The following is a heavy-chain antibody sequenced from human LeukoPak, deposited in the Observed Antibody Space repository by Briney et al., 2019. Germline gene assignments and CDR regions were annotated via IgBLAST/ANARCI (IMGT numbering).Heavy chain of an antibody. V-gene: IGHV1-46*04. Sequence: ASVKVSCKASGYRFSSSYMHWVRQAPGQGLEWMGIIDPSGGTTTYAQKLQGRVTMTWDMSTATAYMDLSSLTSEDTAIYYCARGEGLSGTYYDAFDIWGQGTMVTVSS. D-gene: IGHD1-26*01. CDR1: GYRFSSSY. CDR2: IDPSGGTT. CDR3: ARGEGLSGTYYDAFDI. J-gene: IGHJ3*02.